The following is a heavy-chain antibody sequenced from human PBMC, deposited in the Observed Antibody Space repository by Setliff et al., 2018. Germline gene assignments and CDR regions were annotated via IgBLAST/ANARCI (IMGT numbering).Heavy chain of an antibody. CDR2: ISPDSIHI. CDR1: GFTFSTYW. CDR3: VRGLHYLPVGDS. D-gene: IGHD2-21*02. V-gene: IGHV3-21*01. J-gene: IGHJ4*02. Sequence: PGGSLRLSCAASGFTFSTYWMSWVRQAPGKGLEWVSSISPDSIHIYYADSVKGRFTISRDNARDSLSLQMSSLTAEDTGVYYCVRGLHYLPVGDSWGQGTLVTVSS.